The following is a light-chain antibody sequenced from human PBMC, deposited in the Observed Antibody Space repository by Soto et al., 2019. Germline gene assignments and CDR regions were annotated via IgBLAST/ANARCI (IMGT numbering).Light chain of an antibody. Sequence: DIQMTQSPSPVSASVGDRVTVSSQASQGISRSLAWYQQKPGKAPKILIYAASSLHSGVPYRFSGSGFGTDLTLTISSLQPEDSAIYYCQKADTFPITFGQGTRLEIK. CDR2: AAS. V-gene: IGKV1D-12*01. CDR1: QGISRS. CDR3: QKADTFPIT. J-gene: IGKJ5*01.